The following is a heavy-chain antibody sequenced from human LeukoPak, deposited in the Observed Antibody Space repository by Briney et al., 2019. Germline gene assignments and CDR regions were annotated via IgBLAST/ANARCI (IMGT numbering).Heavy chain of an antibody. J-gene: IGHJ4*02. Sequence: SETLSLTCTVSGGSINTYYWSWIRQPPGKGLEWIGYISYSGSTNHNPPLKSRVTMSVDMSKNQFSLKLSSVTAADTAVYYCAKYSAYTLDQWGQGTLVIVSS. CDR2: ISYSGST. D-gene: IGHD4-11*01. CDR1: GGSINTYY. V-gene: IGHV4-59*01. CDR3: AKYSAYTLDQ.